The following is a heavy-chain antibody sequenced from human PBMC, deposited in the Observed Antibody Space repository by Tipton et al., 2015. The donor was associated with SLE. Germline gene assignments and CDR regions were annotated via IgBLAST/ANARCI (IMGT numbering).Heavy chain of an antibody. J-gene: IGHJ3*02. V-gene: IGHV4-59*08. D-gene: IGHD5-24*01. CDR3: ARVGLITPDAFDI. Sequence: LRLSCTVSGGSISSHYWSWIRQPPGKTLEWIGYIYSGGSTNYNPSLKSRVSISVDTSKNQISLKLNSVTAADTAVYYCARVGLITPDAFDIWGEGTTVTVSS. CDR1: GGSISSHY. CDR2: IYSGGST.